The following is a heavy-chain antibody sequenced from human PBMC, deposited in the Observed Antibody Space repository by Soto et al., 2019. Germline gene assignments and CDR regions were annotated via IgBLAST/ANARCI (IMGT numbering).Heavy chain of an antibody. D-gene: IGHD7-27*01. J-gene: IGHJ3*02. CDR3: ATCYWGFPPRCAFDI. V-gene: IGHV3-48*03. Sequence: EVQLVESGGGLVQPGGSLRLSCAASGFTFSSYEMNWVRQAPGKGLEWVSYISSSGSTIYYADSVKGRFTISRDNAKNSLYLQMNSLRAEDTAVYYCATCYWGFPPRCAFDIWGQGTMVTVSS. CDR1: GFTFSSYE. CDR2: ISSSGSTI.